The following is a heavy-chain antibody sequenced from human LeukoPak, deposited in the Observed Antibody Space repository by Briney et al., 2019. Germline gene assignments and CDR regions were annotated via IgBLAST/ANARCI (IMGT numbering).Heavy chain of an antibody. CDR1: GFAFSTYA. CDR2: INSGGNT. V-gene: IGHV3-23*01. J-gene: IGHJ4*02. Sequence: GGSLRLSCAASGFAFSTYAMSWVRQAPGKGLEWGSIINSGGNTYYADSVKGRFTISRDNSKNTLWLQMNSLRAEDTAVYYCAKHSSGWYSFDFWGQGILVTVSS. D-gene: IGHD6-13*01. CDR3: AKHSSGWYSFDF.